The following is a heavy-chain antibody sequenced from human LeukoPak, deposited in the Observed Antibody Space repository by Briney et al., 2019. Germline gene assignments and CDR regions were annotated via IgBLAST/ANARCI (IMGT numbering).Heavy chain of an antibody. CDR1: GFTFSSYS. CDR2: ITDSGGST. J-gene: IGHJ4*02. D-gene: IGHD5/OR15-5a*01. V-gene: IGHV3-23*01. Sequence: GSLRLSCAASGFTFSSYSMSWVRQTPGKGLEWVSGITDSGGSTNYADSVKGRFTISGDNSKSSLYLQMNSLRVEDTAVYYCAKSPRHSTYSEILDYWGQGTLVTVSS. CDR3: AKSPRHSTYSEILDY.